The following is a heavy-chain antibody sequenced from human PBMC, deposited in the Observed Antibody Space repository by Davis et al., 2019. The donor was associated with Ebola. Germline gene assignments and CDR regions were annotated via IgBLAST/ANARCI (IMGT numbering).Heavy chain of an antibody. CDR1: GFTVSSNY. CDR3: ASAYYYDSSGYLLGG. J-gene: IGHJ4*02. V-gene: IGHV3-53*01. CDR2: IYSGGST. Sequence: GGSLRLSCAASGFTVSSNYMSWVRQAPGKGLEWVSVIYSGGSTYYADSVKGRFTISRDNSKNTLYLQMTSLRAEDTAVYYCASAYYYDSSGYLLGGWGQGTLVTVSS. D-gene: IGHD3-22*01.